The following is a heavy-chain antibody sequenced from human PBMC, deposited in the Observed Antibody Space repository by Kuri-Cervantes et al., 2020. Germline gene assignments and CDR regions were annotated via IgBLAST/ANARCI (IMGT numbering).Heavy chain of an antibody. CDR2: INSDGSST. CDR1: GFTFSSYW. J-gene: IGHJ3*02. D-gene: IGHD2-8*01. Sequence: ETLSLTCAASGFTFSSYWMHWVRQAPGKGLVWVSRINSDGSSTSYADSVKGRFTISRDNAKNTLYLQMNSLRAEDTAVYYCAREGAAVPNPFTNDAFDIWGQGTMVTVSS. V-gene: IGHV3-74*01. CDR3: AREGAAVPNPFTNDAFDI.